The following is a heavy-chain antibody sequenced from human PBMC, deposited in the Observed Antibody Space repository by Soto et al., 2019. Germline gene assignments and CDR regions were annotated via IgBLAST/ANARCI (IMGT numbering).Heavy chain of an antibody. CDR1: GYTFTSYG. V-gene: IGHV1-18*01. CDR3: ARDPPPARLSRAAGNY. J-gene: IGHJ4*02. CDR2: ISAYNGNT. D-gene: IGHD6-13*01. Sequence: ASVKVSCKASGYTFTSYGISWVRQAPGQGLEWMGWISAYNGNTNYAQKLQGRVTMTTDTSTSTAYMELRSLRSDDTAVYYCARDPPPARLSRAAGNYWGQGTLVTAPQ.